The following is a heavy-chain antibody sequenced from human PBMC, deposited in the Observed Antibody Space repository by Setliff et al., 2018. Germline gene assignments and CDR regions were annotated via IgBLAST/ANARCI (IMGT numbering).Heavy chain of an antibody. Sequence: GASVKVSCKASGYTFTDYAMHWVRQAPGQRLEWMGWINPGNGNTKYSQKFQGRVTISGDTSKNQISLNLSSGTAADTAVYYCARDRRDYIGAGSSEIDYYYYYYMDVWGKGTTVTVSS. CDR3: ARDRRDYIGAGSSEIDYYYYYYMDV. J-gene: IGHJ6*03. CDR1: GYTFTDYA. CDR2: INPGNGNT. V-gene: IGHV1-3*01. D-gene: IGHD3-10*01.